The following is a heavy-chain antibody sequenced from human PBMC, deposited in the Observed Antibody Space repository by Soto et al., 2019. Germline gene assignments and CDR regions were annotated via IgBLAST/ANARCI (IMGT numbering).Heavy chain of an antibody. D-gene: IGHD2-2*01. CDR1: GYTFTSFY. Sequence: GASVKVSCKASGYTFTSFYMHWVRQAPGQGLEWMGLINPGGGSTTYAQKFQGRVTMTTDTSTSTAYMELRSLRSDDTAVYYCARTGLGVPADFDYWGQGTLVTVSS. CDR3: ARTGLGVPADFDY. CDR2: INPGGGST. V-gene: IGHV1-46*01. J-gene: IGHJ4*02.